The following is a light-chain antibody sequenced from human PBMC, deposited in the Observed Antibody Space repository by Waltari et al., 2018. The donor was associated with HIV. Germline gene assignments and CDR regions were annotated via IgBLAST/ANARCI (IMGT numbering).Light chain of an antibody. J-gene: IGLJ1*01. CDR2: YKSNSDK. V-gene: IGLV5-45*03. CDR1: SDINVLTYR. Sequence: QAVLTQPSSLSASPGTSASLTCTLRSDINVLTYRIYWYQQKPGSPPQYLLRYKSNSDKQQGSGVPSRFSGSKGASANAGILLISGLQSEDEADYYCVIWHSSAYVFGTGTKVTVL. CDR3: VIWHSSAYV.